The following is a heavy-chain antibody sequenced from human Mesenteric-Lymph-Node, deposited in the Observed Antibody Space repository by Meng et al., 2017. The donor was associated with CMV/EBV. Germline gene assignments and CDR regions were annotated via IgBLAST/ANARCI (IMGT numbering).Heavy chain of an antibody. D-gene: IGHD3-10*01. Sequence: GGSLRLSCAASGFNFNIFPMSWVRQAPGKGLEWVASIRHDGREQYYVDSVRGRFTISRDNVKNSLYLQMNSLRAEDTAVYYCARGLKRIRFITMVRGDLDYWGQGTLVTVSS. V-gene: IGHV3-7*01. CDR3: ARGLKRIRFITMVRGDLDY. CDR2: IRHDGREQ. J-gene: IGHJ4*02. CDR1: GFNFNIFP.